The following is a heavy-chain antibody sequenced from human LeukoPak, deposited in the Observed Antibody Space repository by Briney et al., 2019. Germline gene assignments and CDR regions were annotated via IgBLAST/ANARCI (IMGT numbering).Heavy chain of an antibody. V-gene: IGHV3-23*01. CDR1: GFTFSSYA. CDR2: ISGSGGST. J-gene: IGHJ6*03. D-gene: IGHD3-9*01. Sequence: GGSLRLSCAASGFTFSSYAMSWVRQAPGKGLEWVSAISGSGGSTYYADSVKGRFTISRDNSKNTLYLQMNSLRAEDTAVYYCAKAPDYDILTGYGDYYMDVWGKGTTVTVSS. CDR3: AKAPDYDILTGYGDYYMDV.